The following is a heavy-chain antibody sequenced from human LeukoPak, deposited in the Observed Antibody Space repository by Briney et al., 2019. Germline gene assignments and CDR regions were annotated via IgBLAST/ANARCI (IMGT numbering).Heavy chain of an antibody. D-gene: IGHD5-12*01. CDR2: IFSGGST. CDR3: ARPAGIAATIVLGY. V-gene: IGHV3-66*04. CDR1: GFTVSSNY. Sequence: GGSLRLSCAASGFTVSSNYMSWVRQAPGKGLEWVSLIFSGGSTYYADSVKGRFTIYRDNSKNTLYLQMNSLRAEDTAVYYCARPAGIAATIVLGYWGQGTLVTVSS. J-gene: IGHJ4*02.